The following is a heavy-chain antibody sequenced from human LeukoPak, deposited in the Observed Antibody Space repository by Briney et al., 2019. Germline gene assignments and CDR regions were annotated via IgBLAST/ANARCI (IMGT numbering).Heavy chain of an antibody. CDR1: GGSISSSSYY. Sequence: SETLSLTCTVSGGSISSSSYYWGWIRQPPGKGLEWIGSIYYSGSTYYNPSLKSRVTISVDTSKNQFSLKLSSVTAADTAVYYCARHLVEMATISYFDYWGQGTLVTVPS. CDR3: ARHLVEMATISYFDY. D-gene: IGHD5-24*01. CDR2: IYYSGST. V-gene: IGHV4-39*01. J-gene: IGHJ4*02.